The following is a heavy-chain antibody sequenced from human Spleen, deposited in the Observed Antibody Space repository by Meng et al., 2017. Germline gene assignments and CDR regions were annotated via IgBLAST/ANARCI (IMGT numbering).Heavy chain of an antibody. CDR3: ARLFSSGWPKQGHDY. CDR1: GGSISTSGYY. J-gene: IGHJ4*02. CDR2: IYYSGST. D-gene: IGHD6-19*01. V-gene: IGHV4-39*01. Sequence: QVQLQESGPGLVKPSEALSLTCSVSGGSISTSGYYWGWIRQPPGKGLEWIGSIYYSGSTYYNPSLKSRVTISVDTSKNQFSLKLSSVTAADTAVYYCARLFSSGWPKQGHDYWGQGTLVTVSS.